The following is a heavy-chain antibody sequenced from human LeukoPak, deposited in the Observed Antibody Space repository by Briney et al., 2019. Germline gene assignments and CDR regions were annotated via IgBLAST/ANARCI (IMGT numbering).Heavy chain of an antibody. Sequence: GGSLRLSCAASGFTFSSYSMKWVRQAPGKGLEWVSSITITSSYIHYADSVKGRFTISRDNAKNSLYLQMNSLRAEDTAVYYCARDYDFYCSGTTCYSPRLSDYWGQGTLVTVSS. D-gene: IGHD2-15*01. CDR2: ITITSSYI. CDR3: ARDYDFYCSGTTCYSPRLSDY. J-gene: IGHJ4*02. V-gene: IGHV3-21*01. CDR1: GFTFSSYS.